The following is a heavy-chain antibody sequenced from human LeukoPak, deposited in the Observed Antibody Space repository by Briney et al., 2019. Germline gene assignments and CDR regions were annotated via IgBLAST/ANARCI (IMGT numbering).Heavy chain of an antibody. CDR2: ISSSGTTI. J-gene: IGHJ3*02. Sequence: GGSLRLSCAPSGFTFDDFAMHWVRQAPGKGLEWVSFISSSGTTIDYADSVKGRFTISRDNTKNSLYLQMNSLRVEDTAIYHCARSFDIWGQGTMVTVSP. V-gene: IGHV3-48*03. CDR3: ARSFDI. CDR1: GFTFDDFA.